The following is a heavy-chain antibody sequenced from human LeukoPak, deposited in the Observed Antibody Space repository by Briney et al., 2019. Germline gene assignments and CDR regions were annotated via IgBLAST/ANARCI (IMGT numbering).Heavy chain of an antibody. CDR3: ARRSNQPIGLNWFDP. V-gene: IGHV4-59*08. D-gene: IGHD4-11*01. Sequence: PSETPSLTCTVSGGSISSYYWSWIRQPPGKGLEWIGYIYYSGSTNYNPSLKSRVTISVDTSKNQFSLKLSSVTAADTAVYYCARRSNQPIGLNWFDPWGQGTLVTVSS. CDR1: GGSISSYY. J-gene: IGHJ5*02. CDR2: IYYSGST.